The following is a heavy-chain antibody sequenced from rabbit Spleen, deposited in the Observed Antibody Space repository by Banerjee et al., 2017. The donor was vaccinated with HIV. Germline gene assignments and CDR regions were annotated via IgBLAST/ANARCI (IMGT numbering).Heavy chain of an antibody. CDR1: GFSFSSNDY. D-gene: IGHD8-1*01. V-gene: IGHV1S40*01. Sequence: QSLEESGGDLVKPGASLTLTCTASGFSFSSNDYMCWVRQAPGKGLEWISCIAGSSSDFTYSATWAKGRFTISKTSSTTVTLQMTSLTVADTATYFCARDTGSSFSSYGMDLWGPGTLVTV. CDR3: ARDTGSSFSSYGMDL. J-gene: IGHJ6*01. CDR2: IAGSSSDFT.